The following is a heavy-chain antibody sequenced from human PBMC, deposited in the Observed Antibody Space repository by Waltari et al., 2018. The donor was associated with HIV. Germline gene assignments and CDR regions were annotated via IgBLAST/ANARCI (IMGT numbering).Heavy chain of an antibody. V-gene: IGHV3-48*03. J-gene: IGHJ4*02. CDR2: ISSSGSTI. CDR3: ASMGNSYGSQGDY. Sequence: EVQLVESGGGLVQPGGSLRLSCAASGFTFSSYEMNWVRQAPGKGLEWVSYISSSGSTIYYAASVKGRFTISRDNAKNSLYLQMNSLRAEDTAVYYCASMGNSYGSQGDYWGQGTLVTVSS. D-gene: IGHD5-18*01. CDR1: GFTFSSYE.